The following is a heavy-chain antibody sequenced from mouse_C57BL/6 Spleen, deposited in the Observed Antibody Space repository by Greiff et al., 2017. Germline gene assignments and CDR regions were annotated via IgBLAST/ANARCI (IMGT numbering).Heavy chain of an antibody. J-gene: IGHJ4*01. D-gene: IGHD1-1*01. V-gene: IGHV5-17*01. CDR3: ASLYYGSKGAMDY. CDR2: ISSGSSTI. CDR1: GFTFSDYG. Sequence: EVQRVESGGGLVKPGGSLKLSCAASGFTFSDYGLHWVRQAPEKGLEWVAYISSGSSTIYYADTVNGRFTISRDNAKNTLFLQMTSLSSEDTAMYDCASLYYGSKGAMDYWGQGTSVTVSS.